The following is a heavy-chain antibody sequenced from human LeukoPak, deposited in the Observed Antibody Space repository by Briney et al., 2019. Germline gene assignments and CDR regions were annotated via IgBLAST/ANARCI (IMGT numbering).Heavy chain of an antibody. J-gene: IGHJ5*02. CDR2: INPNSGGT. V-gene: IGHV1-2*02. Sequence: ASVKVSCKASGYTFTGYYMHWVRQAPGQGLEWMGWINPNSGGTNYAQKFQGRVTMTRDTSISTAYMELSRLRSDDTAVYYCARVRYFDWLEAFDPWGQGTLVTVSS. D-gene: IGHD3-9*01. CDR3: ARVRYFDWLEAFDP. CDR1: GYTFTGYY.